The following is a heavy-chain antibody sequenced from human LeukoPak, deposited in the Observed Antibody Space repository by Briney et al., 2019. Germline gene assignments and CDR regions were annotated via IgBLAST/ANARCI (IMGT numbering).Heavy chain of an antibody. Sequence: SVKVSCKASGGTFSSYAISWVRQAPGQGLEWMGGIIPIFGTANYAQKFQGRVTITADESTSTAYMELSSLRSEDTAVYYCARDLNYDFWSGYPGGGWFDPWGQGTLVTVSS. J-gene: IGHJ5*02. V-gene: IGHV1-69*01. CDR2: IIPIFGTA. CDR3: ARDLNYDFWSGYPGGGWFDP. CDR1: GGTFSSYA. D-gene: IGHD3-3*01.